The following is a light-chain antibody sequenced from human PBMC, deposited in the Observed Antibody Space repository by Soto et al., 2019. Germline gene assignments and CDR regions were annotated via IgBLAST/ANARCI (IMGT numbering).Light chain of an antibody. CDR3: QQYGSSGT. Sequence: VLTQSPATLSLSPGESATLSCRASQSVTKNYLAWFQQKPGQAPRLLIYVTSNRATGIPDRFSGSGSGTDFTLTISRLEPEDFAVYYCQQYGSSGTFGQGTKVDIK. V-gene: IGKV3-20*01. CDR2: VTS. CDR1: QSVTKNY. J-gene: IGKJ1*01.